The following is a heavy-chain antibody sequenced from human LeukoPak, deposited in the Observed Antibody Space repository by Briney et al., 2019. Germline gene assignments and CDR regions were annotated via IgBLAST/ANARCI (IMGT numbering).Heavy chain of an antibody. CDR3: GSTIFGVVIDLDSGYY. J-gene: IGHJ4*02. CDR2: ISYDGSKQ. D-gene: IGHD3-3*01. V-gene: IGHV3-30*04. CDR1: GFTFSNYA. Sequence: GRSLRLSWASSGFTFSNYAMHWVRQAPGKGLEWVAVISYDGSKQDYVDPVKGRFTISRDNSKNTLYLQMNSLRAEDTAVYYCGSTIFGVVIDLDSGYYWGQGTLVTVSS.